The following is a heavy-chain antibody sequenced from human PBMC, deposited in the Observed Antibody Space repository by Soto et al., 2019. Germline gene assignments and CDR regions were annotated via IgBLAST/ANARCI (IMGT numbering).Heavy chain of an antibody. CDR2: ITTGGEYR. D-gene: IGHD6-13*01. J-gene: IGHJ5*02. CDR3: ARERQLVKYWLDP. Sequence: VGSLRLSCAASGFTFSSYNINWVRQAPGKGLEWVSAITTGGEYRFYADSVKGRFTISRDNAKNSVYLEMSSLRVEDTAVYYCARERQLVKYWLDPSGNGTSVTVSS. V-gene: IGHV3-21*06. CDR1: GFTFSSYN.